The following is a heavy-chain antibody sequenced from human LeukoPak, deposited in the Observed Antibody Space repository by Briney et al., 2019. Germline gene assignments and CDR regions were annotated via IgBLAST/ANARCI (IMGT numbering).Heavy chain of an antibody. CDR2: INSDGSDT. Sequence: GGSLRLSCAVSGFTFSNYWMHWVRQVPGEGPVWVSHINSDGSDTTYADSVKGRFTISRDNAKDTLYLQMNGLRAEDTAVYYCARSGSGYSHYYYMDVWGKGTTVTVSS. J-gene: IGHJ6*03. D-gene: IGHD1-26*01. V-gene: IGHV3-74*01. CDR1: GFTFSNYW. CDR3: ARSGSGYSHYYYMDV.